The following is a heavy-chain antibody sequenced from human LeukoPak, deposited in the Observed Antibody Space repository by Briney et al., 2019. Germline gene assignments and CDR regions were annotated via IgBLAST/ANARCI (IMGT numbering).Heavy chain of an antibody. V-gene: IGHV3-23*01. CDR1: GFTFSSYA. D-gene: IGHD3-10*01. CDR3: AKAMVRGVIVPPPAFDI. Sequence: GGSLRLFCAASGFTFSSYAMSWVRQAPGKGLEWVSAISGSGGSTYYADSVKGRFTISRDNSKNTLYLQMNSLRAEDTAVYYCAKAMVRGVIVPPPAFDIWGQGTMVTVSS. CDR2: ISGSGGST. J-gene: IGHJ3*02.